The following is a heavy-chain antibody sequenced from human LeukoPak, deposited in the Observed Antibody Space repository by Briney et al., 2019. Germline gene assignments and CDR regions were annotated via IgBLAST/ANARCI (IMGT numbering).Heavy chain of an antibody. Sequence: GASVKVSCKASGYTFTGYYMHWVRQAPRQGLEWMGWINPNSGGTNYAQKFQGRVTMTRDTSISTAYMELSRLRSDDTAVYYCARGTGEGYSYGRYYFDYWGQGTLVTVSS. J-gene: IGHJ4*02. CDR1: GYTFTGYY. CDR3: ARGTGEGYSYGRYYFDY. CDR2: INPNSGGT. D-gene: IGHD5-18*01. V-gene: IGHV1-2*02.